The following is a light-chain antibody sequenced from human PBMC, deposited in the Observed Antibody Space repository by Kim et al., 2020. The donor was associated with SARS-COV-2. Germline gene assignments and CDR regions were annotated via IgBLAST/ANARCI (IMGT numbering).Light chain of an antibody. CDR2: KVS. J-gene: IGKJ3*01. V-gene: IGKV2-30*01. CDR3: MQGTHRPFT. Sequence: TASISFRSSQSLVYRDGNIYLNWFHQRPGQSPRRLIYKVSNRDSGVPDRFSGSGSGTDFTLKISRVEAEDVGVYYCMQGTHRPFTFGPGTKVDIK. CDR1: QSLVYRDGNIY.